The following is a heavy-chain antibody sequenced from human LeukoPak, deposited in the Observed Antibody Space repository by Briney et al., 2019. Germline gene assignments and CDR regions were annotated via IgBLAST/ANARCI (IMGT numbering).Heavy chain of an antibody. CDR2: IKQDGSAK. CDR3: AREKEVERRGDFDY. CDR1: GFTFSTYW. D-gene: IGHD1-1*01. Sequence: GGSLRLSCAASGFTFSTYWMSWVRQAPGKGLEWVANIKQDGSAKYYVDSVKGRFTISRDNAKNSLFLQMSSLRAEDTAVYYCAREKEVERRGDFDYWGQGTLVTVSS. J-gene: IGHJ4*02. V-gene: IGHV3-7*01.